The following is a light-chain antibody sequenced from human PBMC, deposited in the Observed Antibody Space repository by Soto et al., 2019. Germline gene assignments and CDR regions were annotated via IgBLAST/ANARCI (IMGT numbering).Light chain of an antibody. V-gene: IGKV1-33*01. J-gene: IGKJ3*01. CDR3: QQYDNLPFT. Sequence: DIQMTQSPSSLSASVGDRVTITCQASQDISNYLNWYQQKPGKAPKLLIYDASNFETGVPSRFSGSGSGTDFTSTISSLQPEDSATYYCQQYDNLPFTFGPGTKVDIK. CDR2: DAS. CDR1: QDISNY.